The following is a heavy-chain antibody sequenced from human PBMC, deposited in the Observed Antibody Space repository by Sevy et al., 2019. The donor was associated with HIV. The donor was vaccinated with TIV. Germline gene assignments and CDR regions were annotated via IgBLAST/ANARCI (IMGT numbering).Heavy chain of an antibody. V-gene: IGHV3-11*01. D-gene: IGHD6-6*01. CDR3: AREDIADRHFDY. Sequence: GGSLRLSCAASGFTFSDYYINWIRQAPGKGLEWVSYISSSGSTIYYTDSVKGGFTISRDNAKNSLYLQMNSLRVEDTAVYYCAREDIADRHFDYWGQGTLVTVSS. CDR2: ISSSGSTI. J-gene: IGHJ4*02. CDR1: GFTFSDYY.